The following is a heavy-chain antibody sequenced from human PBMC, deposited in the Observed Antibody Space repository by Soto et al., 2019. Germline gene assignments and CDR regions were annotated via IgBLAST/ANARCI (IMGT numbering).Heavy chain of an antibody. J-gene: IGHJ6*02. V-gene: IGHV3-33*01. D-gene: IGHD4-4*01. CDR2: IWYDGSNK. Sequence: QVQLVESGGGVVQPGRSLRLSCAASGFTFSSYGMHWVRQAPGKGLEWVAVIWYDGSNKYYADSVKGRFTISRDNSKNTLYLQMNSLRAEDTAVYYCASLHDYSNRWATTRYGMDVWGQGTTVTVSS. CDR3: ASLHDYSNRWATTRYGMDV. CDR1: GFTFSSYG.